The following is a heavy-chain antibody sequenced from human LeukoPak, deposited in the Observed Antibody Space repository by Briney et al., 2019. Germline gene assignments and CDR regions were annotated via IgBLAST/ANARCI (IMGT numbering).Heavy chain of an antibody. Sequence: AGGSLRLSCAASGFTFSSSAMHWVRQAPGKGLEWVAVISYDGSNTYYADSVKGRFTISRDNSKNTLYLQMNSLRAEDTAVYYCARDSYYGQKGFDYWGQGTLVTVSS. CDR2: ISYDGSNT. D-gene: IGHD1-26*01. J-gene: IGHJ4*02. V-gene: IGHV3-30-3*01. CDR1: GFTFSSSA. CDR3: ARDSYYGQKGFDY.